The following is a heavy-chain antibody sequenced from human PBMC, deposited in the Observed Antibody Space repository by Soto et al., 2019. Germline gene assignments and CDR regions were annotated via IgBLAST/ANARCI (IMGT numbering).Heavy chain of an antibody. Sequence: QVQLVQSGAEVKKPGASVKVSCKASGYTFTSYAMHWVRQAPGQRLEWMGWINAGNGNTKYSQKFQGRVTITRDTSESTAYMELRSLRSEDTAVYYCAKHGLGYSSGWYLFWGQGTLVTVSS. CDR3: AKHGLGYSSGWYLF. D-gene: IGHD6-19*01. V-gene: IGHV1-3*01. CDR1: GYTFTSYA. CDR2: INAGNGNT. J-gene: IGHJ4*02.